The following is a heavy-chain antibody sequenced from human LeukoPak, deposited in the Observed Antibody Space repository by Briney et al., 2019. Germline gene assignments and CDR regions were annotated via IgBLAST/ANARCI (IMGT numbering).Heavy chain of an antibody. V-gene: IGHV3-66*01. Sequence: GGSLRLSCAASGFTVSSNEMSWVRQAPGKGLEWVSVIYGGVNTVYADSVQGRFTISRDNSKNTLYLQMNSLRAEDTAVYYCAKSLKTGFLFLYLRKRTLVTVSS. CDR1: GFTVSSNE. CDR3: AKSLKTGFLFLY. J-gene: IGHJ4*02. D-gene: IGHD1-1*01. CDR2: IYGGVNT.